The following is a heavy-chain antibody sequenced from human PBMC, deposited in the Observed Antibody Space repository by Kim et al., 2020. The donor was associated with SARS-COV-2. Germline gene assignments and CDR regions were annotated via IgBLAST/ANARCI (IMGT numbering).Heavy chain of an antibody. D-gene: IGHD6-6*01. Sequence: GESLKISCKGSGYSFTSYWIGWVRQMPGKGLEWMGIIYPGDSDTRYSPSFQGQVTISADKSISTAYLQWSSLKASDTAMYYCALGLLSIAARTYYYYGMDVWGQGTTVTVSS. CDR1: GYSFTSYW. J-gene: IGHJ6*02. V-gene: IGHV5-51*01. CDR2: IYPGDSDT. CDR3: ALGLLSIAARTYYYYGMDV.